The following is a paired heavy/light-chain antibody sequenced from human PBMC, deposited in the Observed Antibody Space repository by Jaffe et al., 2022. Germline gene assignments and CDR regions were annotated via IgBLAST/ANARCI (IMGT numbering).Light chain of an antibody. Sequence: QSVLTQPPSASGTPGQRVTISCSGSTSNIGSNFVYWFQQFPGTTPKLLIYRSSLRPSGVPDRFSGSKSGTSASLAISGLRSEDEADYYCAAWDDSLSGPWVFGGGTHLTVL. V-gene: IGLV1-47*01. CDR1: TSNIGSNF. CDR2: RSS. J-gene: IGLJ3*02. CDR3: AAWDDSLSGPWV.
Heavy chain of an antibody. CDR2: INPNSGIT. CDR3: ARVSALSRKEMWGDAFDI. D-gene: IGHD3-16*02. V-gene: IGHV1-2*06. CDR1: GYRFSGYY. Sequence: QVQLVQSGAEVKKPGASVKVSCKASGYRFSGYYMHWVRQAPGQGLEWMGRINPNSGITDYAHPLQGRLTLTTDTSITTAYMDLTSLTSDDTAVYYCARVSALSRKEMWGDAFDIWGQGTMITVSS. J-gene: IGHJ3*02.